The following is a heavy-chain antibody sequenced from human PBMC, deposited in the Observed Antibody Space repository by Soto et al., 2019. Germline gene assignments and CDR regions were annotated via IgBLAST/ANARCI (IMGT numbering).Heavy chain of an antibody. J-gene: IGHJ4*02. Sequence: SETLSLTCTVSGGSISSGDYYWSWIRQPPGKGLEWIGYIYYSGSTYYNPSLKSRVTISVDTSKNQFSLKLSSVTAADTAVYYCARVSNAYCGGDCYSGFDYWGQGTLVTVSS. V-gene: IGHV4-30-4*01. CDR3: ARVSNAYCGGDCYSGFDY. CDR2: IYYSGST. D-gene: IGHD2-21*02. CDR1: GGSISSGDYY.